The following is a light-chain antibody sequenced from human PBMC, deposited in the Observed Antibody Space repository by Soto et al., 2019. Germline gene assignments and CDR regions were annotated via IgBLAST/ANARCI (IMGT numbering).Light chain of an antibody. Sequence: DIQLTQSPSFLSASVGDIVTITCRASQGISSYLAWYQQKPGKAPKLLIYAASTLQSGVPSRFSGSGSGTEFTLTISSLQPEDFATYYCQQLRTFGQGTKLEIK. J-gene: IGKJ2*01. V-gene: IGKV1-9*01. CDR3: QQLRT. CDR2: AAS. CDR1: QGISSY.